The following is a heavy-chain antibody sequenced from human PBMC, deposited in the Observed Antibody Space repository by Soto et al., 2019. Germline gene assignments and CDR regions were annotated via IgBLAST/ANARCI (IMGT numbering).Heavy chain of an antibody. D-gene: IGHD3-16*01. Sequence: PSQTLSLTCDISGDSVSSSSAAWNWIRQSPSRGLEWLGRTYYRSKWIYEYTVPMESRITINPDTSKNQFSLHIYSVTPEDTAVYYCAGVVWFRGMDVWGQGPPVTVSS. CDR2: TYYRSKWIY. J-gene: IGHJ6*02. CDR3: AGVVWFRGMDV. V-gene: IGHV6-1*01. CDR1: GDSVSSSSAA.